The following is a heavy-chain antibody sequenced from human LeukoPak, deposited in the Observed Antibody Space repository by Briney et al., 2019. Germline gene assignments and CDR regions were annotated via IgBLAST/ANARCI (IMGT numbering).Heavy chain of an antibody. CDR1: GYTFTSYD. J-gene: IGHJ4*02. V-gene: IGHV1-8*01. D-gene: IGHD3-10*01. CDR3: ARASITMARGVIITVFDY. Sequence: ASVKVSCKASGYTFTSYDINWVRQATGQGLEWMRWMNPNSGNTGYAQKFQGRVTMTRNTSISTAYMELSSLRSEDTAVYYCARASITMARGVIITVFDYWGQGTLVTVSS. CDR2: MNPNSGNT.